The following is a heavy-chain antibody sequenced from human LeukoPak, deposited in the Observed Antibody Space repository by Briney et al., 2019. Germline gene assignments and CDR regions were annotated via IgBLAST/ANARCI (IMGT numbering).Heavy chain of an antibody. CDR1: GFTSSNAW. V-gene: IGHV3-15*07. D-gene: IGHD3-22*01. CDR2: IKTKTDGGRT. CDR3: STTYYYDSSEGY. J-gene: IGHJ4*02. Sequence: PGGSLRLSCAVSGFTSSNAWMNWVRQAPGKGLEWVGRIKTKTDGGRTDYAAPVKGRFTISRDDSKNTLYLQMNSLKTEDTAVYYCSTTYYYDSSEGYWGQGTLVTVSS.